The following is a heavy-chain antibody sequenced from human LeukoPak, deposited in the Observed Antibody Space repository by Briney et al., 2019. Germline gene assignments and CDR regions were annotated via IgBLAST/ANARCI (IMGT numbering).Heavy chain of an antibody. CDR1: GFTFSSYG. J-gene: IGHJ4*02. CDR2: IRHDGSYQ. V-gene: IGHV3-30*02. CDR3: AKNRDSSDYPRDFDF. D-gene: IGHD3-22*01. Sequence: GGSLRLSCAAFGFTFSSYGMHWVRQTPGRGLEWVAFIRHDGSYQQYADSVKGRFTVSRDNSKDMVYLQINSLRTEDTAVYYCAKNRDSSDYPRDFDFWGQGTLVTVSS.